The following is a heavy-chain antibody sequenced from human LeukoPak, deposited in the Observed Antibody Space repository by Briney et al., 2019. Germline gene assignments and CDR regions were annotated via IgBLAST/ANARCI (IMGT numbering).Heavy chain of an antibody. D-gene: IGHD6-19*01. Sequence: GGSLRLSCAASGFTFSNYAIHWVRQAPGKGLEWVTLITYDASNKYYADSVEGRFTISRDNSKNTLYLQMNSLRAEDTAVYYCAKRRDDSSGPFDYWGQGTLVTVSS. V-gene: IGHV3-30-3*02. J-gene: IGHJ4*02. CDR1: GFTFSNYA. CDR2: ITYDASNK. CDR3: AKRRDDSSGPFDY.